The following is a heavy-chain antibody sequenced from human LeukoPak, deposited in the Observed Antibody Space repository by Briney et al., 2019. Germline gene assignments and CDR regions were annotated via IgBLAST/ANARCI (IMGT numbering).Heavy chain of an antibody. Sequence: GGSLRLSCAASGFTFSSYAMSWVRQAPGKGLEWVSAISGSGGSTYYADSVKGRFTISRDNSKNTLYLQMNSLRAEDTAVYYCAKEVQSDSSGYYYDAGDYFDYWGQGTLVTVSS. CDR1: GFTFSSYA. V-gene: IGHV3-23*01. J-gene: IGHJ4*02. CDR3: AKEVQSDSSGYYYDAGDYFDY. D-gene: IGHD3-22*01. CDR2: ISGSGGST.